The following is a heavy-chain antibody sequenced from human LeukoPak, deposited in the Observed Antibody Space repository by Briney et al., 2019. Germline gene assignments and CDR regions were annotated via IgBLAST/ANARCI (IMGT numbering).Heavy chain of an antibody. CDR1: GGSLRGYY. CDR2: FNHSGRT. V-gene: IGHV4-34*01. D-gene: IGHD3-10*01. CDR3: ARGYGSGTVYYYYGMDV. J-gene: IGHJ6*04. Sequence: FESLSLTRAVSGGSLRGYYWSWIREPPGQRVEWFGEFNHSGRTNENPSPHRPVTISVDTSKNQISMKLSSVTAADTAVYYCARGYGSGTVYYYYGMDVWGKGTTVTVSS.